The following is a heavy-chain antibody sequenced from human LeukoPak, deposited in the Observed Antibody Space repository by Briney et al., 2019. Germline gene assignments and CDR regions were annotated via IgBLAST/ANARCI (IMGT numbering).Heavy chain of an antibody. CDR1: GFTFSNYW. V-gene: IGHV3-74*01. Sequence: GGSLRLSCAASGFTFSNYWMHWVRQAPGKGLVWVSLIHSDGGTTNYADSVKGRFTISRDNAKNTLYLQMNSLRVEDTAVYYRARDTYSIAEWGQGTLVTVSS. J-gene: IGHJ4*02. CDR3: ARDTYSIAE. CDR2: IHSDGGTT. D-gene: IGHD1-26*01.